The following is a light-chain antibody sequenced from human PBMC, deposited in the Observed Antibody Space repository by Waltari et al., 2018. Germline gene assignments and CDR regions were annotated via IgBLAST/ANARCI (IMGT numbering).Light chain of an antibody. J-gene: IGLJ2*01. CDR3: SSYTSSGVV. V-gene: IGLV2-14*01. CDR1: GSDVGGYDY. CDR2: DVY. Sequence: QSALTQPASVSGSPGQAIIISCTGTGSDVGGYDYVSWYQQYPGKAPRLIIYDVYNRPSGVYNRFPGAKADNTASLTISGLQAEDESVYYCSSYTSSGVVFGGGTKLTVL.